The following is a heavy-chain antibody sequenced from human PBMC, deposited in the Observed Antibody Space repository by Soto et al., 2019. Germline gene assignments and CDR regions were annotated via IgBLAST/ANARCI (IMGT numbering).Heavy chain of an antibody. CDR1: GFTFDDYA. CDR2: ITWNSGII. D-gene: IGHD6-13*01. Sequence: EVQLVESGGGLVQPGRSLRLSCAASGFTFDDYAMHWVRQPPGKGLEWVSGITWNSGIIGYADSVKGRFTISRDNAKNSLSLQMNSLRPEDTALYYCAKDQGYSTSYYGYVDLCGRGTLVSVSS. V-gene: IGHV3-9*01. J-gene: IGHJ2*01. CDR3: AKDQGYSTSYYGYVDL.